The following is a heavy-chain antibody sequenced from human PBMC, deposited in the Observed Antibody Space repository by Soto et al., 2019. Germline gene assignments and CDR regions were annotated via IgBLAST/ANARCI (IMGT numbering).Heavy chain of an antibody. CDR2: ISSSSSTI. Sequence: GGSLRLSCAASGFTFSSYSMNWVRQAPGKGLEWVSYISSSSSTIYYADSVKGRFTISRDNAKNSLYLQMNSLRAEDTAVYYCARDRQEFYFDYWGQGTLVTVSS. J-gene: IGHJ4*02. CDR3: ARDRQEFYFDY. CDR1: GFTFSSYS. V-gene: IGHV3-48*04. D-gene: IGHD3-10*01.